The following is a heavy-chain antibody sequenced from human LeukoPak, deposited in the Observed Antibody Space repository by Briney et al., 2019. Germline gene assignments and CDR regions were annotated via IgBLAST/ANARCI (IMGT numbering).Heavy chain of an antibody. CDR1: GFSFRRYA. CDR2: IWYDGSNK. J-gene: IGHJ5*01. CDR3: ARVVATVGTAPNS. V-gene: IGHV3-33*03. D-gene: IGHD6-13*01. Sequence: GGSLRLSCVASGFSFRRYAMHWVRQAPGKGLEWVGVIWYDGSNKYYAESVKGRFPISRDSSKNTLYLHMSRLRAEDTALFYCARVVATVGTAPNSGGQGTLVTVPS.